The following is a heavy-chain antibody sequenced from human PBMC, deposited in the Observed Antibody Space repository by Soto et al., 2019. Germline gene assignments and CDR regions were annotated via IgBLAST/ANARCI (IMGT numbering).Heavy chain of an antibody. V-gene: IGHV4-4*07. CDR1: GASISGFY. CDR2: IYATGTT. Sequence: LSLTCTVSGASISGFYWSWIRKSAGKGLEWIGRIYATGTTDYNPSLKSRVMMSVDTPKKQFSLKLRSVTAADTAVYYCVRDGTKTLRDWFDPWGQGISVTVSS. D-gene: IGHD1-1*01. CDR3: VRDGTKTLRDWFDP. J-gene: IGHJ5*02.